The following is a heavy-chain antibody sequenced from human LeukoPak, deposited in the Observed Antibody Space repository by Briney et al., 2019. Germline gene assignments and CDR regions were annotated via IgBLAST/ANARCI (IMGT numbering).Heavy chain of an antibody. D-gene: IGHD1-7*01. J-gene: IGHJ3*02. V-gene: IGHV3-21*01. CDR3: ARDKSYNWNYAAAFDI. CDR1: ACTFSSNS. Sequence: PGGSLRPSCAASACTFSSNSRNWGRHALGKELEWVSSISSSSSYIYYADSVKGRFTISRDTAKNSLYLQMNNLRAEDTAVYYCARDKSYNWNYAAAFDIWGQGTLVTVSS. CDR2: ISSSSSYI.